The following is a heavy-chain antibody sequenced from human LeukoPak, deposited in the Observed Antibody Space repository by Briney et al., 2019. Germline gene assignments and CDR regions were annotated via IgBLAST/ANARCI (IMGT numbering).Heavy chain of an antibody. V-gene: IGHV1-18*01. CDR2: ISAYNGNT. Sequence: ASVKVSCKASGGTFSSYTISWVRQAPGQGLEWMGWISAYNGNTNYAQKLQGRVTMTTDTSTSTAYMELRSLRSDDTAVYYCARDLNAVAGTGFDYWGQGTLVTVSS. CDR3: ARDLNAVAGTGFDY. CDR1: GGTFSSYT. J-gene: IGHJ4*02. D-gene: IGHD6-19*01.